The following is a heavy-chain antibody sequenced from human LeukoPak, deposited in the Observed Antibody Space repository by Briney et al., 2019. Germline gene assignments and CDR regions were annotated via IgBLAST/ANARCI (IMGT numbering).Heavy chain of an antibody. CDR2: ISTSGANT. CDR1: GFTFPSYA. CDR3: ARDIRGSGNYGWFDP. D-gene: IGHD3-10*01. Sequence: GGSLRLSCAASGFTFPSYAVNWVRQAPGEGLEWEWVSSISTSGANTYYADSVRGRFTISRDNSKNTLYLQMNSLRADDTAVYYCARDIRGSGNYGWFDPWGQGTLVTVSS. J-gene: IGHJ5*02. V-gene: IGHV3-23*01.